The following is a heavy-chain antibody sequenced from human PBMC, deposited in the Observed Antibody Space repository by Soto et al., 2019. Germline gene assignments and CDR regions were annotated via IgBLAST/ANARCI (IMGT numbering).Heavy chain of an antibody. CDR2: INPTGGTT. D-gene: IGHD2-21*02. J-gene: IGHJ6*02. CDR3: ARPVVVVVTAIPSYYYYNMDV. Sequence: ASVKVSCQASGYRFNEYYIHWVRQAPGQGLEWMGLINPTGGTTNYAQRFQGRVSMTRDTSTTTVYMELSSLRSEDTAVYYCARPVVVVVTAIPSYYYYNMDVWGQGTTVTVSS. V-gene: IGHV1-46*02. CDR1: GYRFNEYY.